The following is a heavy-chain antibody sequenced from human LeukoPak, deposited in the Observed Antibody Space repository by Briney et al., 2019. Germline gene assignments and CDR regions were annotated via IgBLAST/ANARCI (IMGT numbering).Heavy chain of an antibody. CDR2: IYYSGST. Sequence: PSETLSLTCTVSGGSISSISYYWGYIRQPPGRGLEWIGNIYYSGSTYYNPSLKSRVTMSLDTSKNQFSLKLSSVTAADTAVYYCAKTSGTYPNYAFDIWGQGTLVTVSS. J-gene: IGHJ3*02. CDR3: AKTSGTYPNYAFDI. CDR1: GGSISSISYY. V-gene: IGHV4-39*07. D-gene: IGHD1-26*01.